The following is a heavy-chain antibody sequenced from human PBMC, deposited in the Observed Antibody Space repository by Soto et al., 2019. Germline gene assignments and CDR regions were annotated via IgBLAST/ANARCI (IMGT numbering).Heavy chain of an antibody. D-gene: IGHD2-15*01. CDR3: ARARCSSGQCYYFDY. Sequence: EVQLVESGEGLVQPGGSLRLSCAASGFTFSRYNIHWIRQAPGKGLEFVSAISRSGDRTYYADSVKGRFTITRDNSKNTVWLQMGSLRAEDMAVYYGARARCSSGQCYYFDYWGRGALVSVSS. J-gene: IGHJ4*02. CDR1: GFTFSRYN. CDR2: ISRSGDRT. V-gene: IGHV3-64*02.